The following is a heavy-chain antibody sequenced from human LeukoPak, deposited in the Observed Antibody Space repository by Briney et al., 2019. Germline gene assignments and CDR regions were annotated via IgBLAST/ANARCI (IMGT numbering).Heavy chain of an antibody. D-gene: IGHD6-19*01. CDR2: ISTDGSRI. V-gene: IGHV3-64*02. J-gene: IGHJ4*02. CDR3: TRGLAISTSGWYDTFDY. Sequence: GPLRLSCAASGFTFRDSAMYWVRQAPGKGLEYVSVISTDGSRIYYADSVKGRFTISRDNSKNTLYLQMGSLRAEDMAVYYCTRGLAISTSGWYDTFDYWGQGALVTVSS. CDR1: GFTFRDSA.